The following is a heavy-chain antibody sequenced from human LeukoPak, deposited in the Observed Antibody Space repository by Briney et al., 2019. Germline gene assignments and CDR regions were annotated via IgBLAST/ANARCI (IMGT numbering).Heavy chain of an antibody. CDR3: ATTYPLFDY. Sequence: GGSLRLSCAAPGFTFSSYGMNWVRQAPGKGLEWVSYISSSSTIYYADSVKGRFTISRDNAKNSLYLQMNSLRAEDTAVYYCATTYPLFDYWGQGTLVTVSS. V-gene: IGHV3-48*01. CDR2: ISSSSTI. J-gene: IGHJ4*02. CDR1: GFTFSSYG.